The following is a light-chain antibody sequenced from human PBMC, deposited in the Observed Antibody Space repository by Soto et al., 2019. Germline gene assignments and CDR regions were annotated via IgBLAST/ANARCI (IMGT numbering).Light chain of an antibody. V-gene: IGLV2-14*01. Sequence: QSALTQPASVSGSPGQSITISCTGTSSDVGGYNYVSWYQQYPGEVPKVIIYEVHNRPSGVSHRFSGSKSGNTASLTISGLQTEDEADYYCSSFSSITREVFGGGTKLTV. CDR1: SSDVGGYNY. CDR3: SSFSSITREV. J-gene: IGLJ2*01. CDR2: EVH.